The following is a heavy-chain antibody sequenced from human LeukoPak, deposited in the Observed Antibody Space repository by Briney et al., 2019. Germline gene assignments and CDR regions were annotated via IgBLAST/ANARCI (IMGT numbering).Heavy chain of an antibody. J-gene: IGHJ4*02. CDR1: GFTFSSYA. CDR2: ISASGGTT. D-gene: IGHD3-10*01. Sequence: PGGSLRLSCAASGFTFSSYAMSWVRQAPGKGLEWVSVISASGGTTYYADSVKGRFTISRDNSKKTLYLQVNSLRAEDTALYYCAKTGVPNYYGSGSYVDYWGQGTLVTVSS. V-gene: IGHV3-23*01. CDR3: AKTGVPNYYGSGSYVDY.